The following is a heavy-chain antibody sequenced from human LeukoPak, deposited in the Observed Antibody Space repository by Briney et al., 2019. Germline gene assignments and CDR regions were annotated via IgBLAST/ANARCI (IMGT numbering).Heavy chain of an antibody. J-gene: IGHJ5*02. CDR1: GDSISGFY. D-gene: IGHD3-10*01. CDR2: IYHSGST. V-gene: IGHV4-38-2*02. Sequence: PSETLSLTCTVSGDSISGFYWSWIRQPPGKGLEWIGSIYHSGSTSYNPSLKSRVTISVDTSKNQFSLKLSSVTAADTAVYYCARGGYYGSGNDFRFDPWGQGTLVTVSS. CDR3: ARGGYYGSGNDFRFDP.